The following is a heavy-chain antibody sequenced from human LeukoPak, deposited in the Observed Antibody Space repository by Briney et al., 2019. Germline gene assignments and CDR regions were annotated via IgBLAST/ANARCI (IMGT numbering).Heavy chain of an antibody. D-gene: IGHD3-22*01. CDR3: ARAPPYDSSGYYIYHFDY. J-gene: IGHJ4*02. Sequence: ASVKVSCKASGYTFTGYYMHWVRQAPGQGLEWMGWINPNSGGTNYAQKFQGRVTMTRDTSISTAYMELSRLRSDDTAVYYCARAPPYDSSGYYIYHFDYWDQGTLVTVSS. V-gene: IGHV1-2*02. CDR1: GYTFTGYY. CDR2: INPNSGGT.